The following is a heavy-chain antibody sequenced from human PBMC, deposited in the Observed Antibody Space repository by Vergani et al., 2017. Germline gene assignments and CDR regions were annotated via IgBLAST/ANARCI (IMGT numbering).Heavy chain of an antibody. CDR1: GGSISSYY. CDR2: IYYSGST. V-gene: IGHV4-59*01. Sequence: QVQLQESGPGLVKPSETLSLTCTVSGGSISSYYWSWIRQPPGKGLEWIGYIYYSGSTNYNPSLKSRVTISVDTSKNQFSLKLSSVTAADTAVYYCARGVRYYYGSGIYLEMIYYYYDMDVWGKGTTVTVSS. J-gene: IGHJ6*03. D-gene: IGHD3-10*01. CDR3: ARGVRYYYGSGIYLEMIYYYYDMDV.